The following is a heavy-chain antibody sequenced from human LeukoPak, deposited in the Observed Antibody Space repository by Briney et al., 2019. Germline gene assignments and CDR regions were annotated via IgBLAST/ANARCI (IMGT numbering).Heavy chain of an antibody. CDR1: GFTFTSYD. J-gene: IGHJ3*02. D-gene: IGHD2-2*01. Sequence: ASVKVSCKASGFTFTSYDINWVRQATGQGLEWMGWMNPNSGNTGYAQKFQGRVTMTRNTSISTAYMELSSLRSEDTAVYYCARARYQLLLDAFDIWGQGTMVTVSS. V-gene: IGHV1-8*01. CDR3: ARARYQLLLDAFDI. CDR2: MNPNSGNT.